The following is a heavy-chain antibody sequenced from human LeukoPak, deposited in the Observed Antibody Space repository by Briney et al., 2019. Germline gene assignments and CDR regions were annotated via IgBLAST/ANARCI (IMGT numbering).Heavy chain of an antibody. CDR1: GGTFSSYA. J-gene: IGHJ3*02. CDR3: GWGGGCGGSSTSCYRI. V-gene: IGHV1-69*13. Sequence: SVKVSCKAPGGTFSSYAISWVRQAPGQGLGWMGGIIPIFGTANYAQKFQGRVTITADESTSTAYMELSSLRSEDTAVYYCGWGGGCGGSSTSCYRIWGQGTMVTVSS. D-gene: IGHD2-2*01. CDR2: IIPIFGTA.